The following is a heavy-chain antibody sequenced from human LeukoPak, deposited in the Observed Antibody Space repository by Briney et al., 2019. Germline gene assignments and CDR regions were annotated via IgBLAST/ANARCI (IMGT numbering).Heavy chain of an antibody. D-gene: IGHD6-19*01. CDR2: IYYSGST. V-gene: IGHV4-59*01. J-gene: IGHJ4*02. CDR3: ASSSRGWYYFDY. CDR1: GGSISSYY. Sequence: SETLSLTCTVSGGSISSYYWSWIRQPPGKGLEWIGYIYYSGSTNYNPSLKSRFTISVDTSKNQFSLKLSSVTAADTAVYYCASSSRGWYYFDYWGQGTLVTASS.